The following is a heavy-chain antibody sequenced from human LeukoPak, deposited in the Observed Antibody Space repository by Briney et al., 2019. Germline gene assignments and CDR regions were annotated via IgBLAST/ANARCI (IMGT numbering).Heavy chain of an antibody. V-gene: IGHV3-21*01. CDR2: IGSFNSYI. CDR3: ARDRFNRFSSSSNRFDN. Sequence: GGSLNPSGEAPGLTLSTNRRNGVGKAQGKGVGWSSSIGSFNSYIYYADSVKGRFTISRDNAKNSLYLQMNSLRAEDTAVYYCARDRFNRFSSSSNRFDNWGQGTLVTVSS. J-gene: IGHJ4*02. D-gene: IGHD6-6*01. CDR1: GLTLSTNR.